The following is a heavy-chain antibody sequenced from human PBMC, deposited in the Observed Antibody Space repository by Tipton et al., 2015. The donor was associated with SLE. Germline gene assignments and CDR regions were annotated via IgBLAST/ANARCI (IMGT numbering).Heavy chain of an antibody. D-gene: IGHD2-2*01. CDR3: ATDRSPVVPGANYFDY. V-gene: IGHV3-48*01. J-gene: IGHJ4*02. CDR2: ISSSSSTI. CDR1: GFTFSIYS. Sequence: SLRLSCAASGFTFSIYSMNWVRQAPGKGLEWLSYISSSSSTIYYVDSVKGRFTISRDNAKNSLFLQMNSLRAEDTAVYYCATDRSPVVPGANYFDYWGQGTLVTVSS.